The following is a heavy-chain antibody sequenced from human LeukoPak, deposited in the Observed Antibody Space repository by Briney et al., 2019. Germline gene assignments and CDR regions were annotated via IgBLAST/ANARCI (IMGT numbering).Heavy chain of an antibody. J-gene: IGHJ4*02. CDR3: ARDQPHYYDSSGYYDY. Sequence: GGSLRLSCAASGFTFSSYSMNWVRQAPGKGLEWVSYISSSSTIYYADSVKGRFTISRDNAKNSLYLQMNGLRAEDTAVYYCARDQPHYYDSSGYYDYWGQGTLVTVSS. CDR1: GFTFSSYS. CDR2: ISSSSTI. V-gene: IGHV3-48*01. D-gene: IGHD3-22*01.